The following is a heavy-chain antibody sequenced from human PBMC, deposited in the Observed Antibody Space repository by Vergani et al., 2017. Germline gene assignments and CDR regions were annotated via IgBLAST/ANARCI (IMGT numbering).Heavy chain of an antibody. CDR2: IYSGGST. V-gene: IGHV3-66*02. CDR3: ARARQDTALTDAFDI. D-gene: IGHD5-18*01. CDR1: GFTFSSNY. Sequence: VQLVESGGGVVQPGRSLRLSCAASGFTFSSNYMSWVRQAPGKGLEWVSVIYSGGSTYYADSVKGRFTISRDNSKNTLYLQMNSLRAEDTAVYYCARARQDTALTDAFDIWGQGTMVTVSS. J-gene: IGHJ3*02.